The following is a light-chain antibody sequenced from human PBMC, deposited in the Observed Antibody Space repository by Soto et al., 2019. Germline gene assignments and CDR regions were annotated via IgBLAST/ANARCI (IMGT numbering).Light chain of an antibody. CDR3: QQYNNWPRT. CDR1: QSVTST. V-gene: IGKV3-15*01. Sequence: EVVMTQSPATLSMSPGERATLSSSASQSVTSTLAWYQQKPGQAPRLLIYGASTRATGIPARFSGSGSGTEFTLTINSLQSEDFAVYYCQQYNNWPRTFGQGTKVDIK. CDR2: GAS. J-gene: IGKJ1*01.